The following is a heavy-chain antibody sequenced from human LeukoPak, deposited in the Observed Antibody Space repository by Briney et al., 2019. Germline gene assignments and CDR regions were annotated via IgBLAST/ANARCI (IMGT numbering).Heavy chain of an antibody. Sequence: PGGSLRLSCAASGFTFSTYWMTWVRQAPGKGPEWVANIKEDGIATYYVDSVKGRFTISRNNAKKSLYLQMNSLRAEDTAVYYCARDSPGYLAYDSWGQGTLVTVSS. J-gene: IGHJ4*02. V-gene: IGHV3-7*04. CDR2: IKEDGIAT. D-gene: IGHD1-1*01. CDR3: ARDSPGYLAYDS. CDR1: GFTFSTYW.